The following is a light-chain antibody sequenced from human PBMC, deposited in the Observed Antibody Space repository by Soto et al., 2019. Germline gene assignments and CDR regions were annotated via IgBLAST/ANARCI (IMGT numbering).Light chain of an antibody. CDR1: ITDIGAYNY. V-gene: IGLV2-14*01. Sequence: QSALTQPASVSGSPGQSITISCTGTITDIGAYNYVSWYQQHPGKAPKLLIYGVSSRPSGVSNRFSGSKSGNAAYLTTSGLQADDEAEYYCSSYTSSITPYVFGTGTKLTVL. CDR3: SSYTSSITPYV. J-gene: IGLJ1*01. CDR2: GVS.